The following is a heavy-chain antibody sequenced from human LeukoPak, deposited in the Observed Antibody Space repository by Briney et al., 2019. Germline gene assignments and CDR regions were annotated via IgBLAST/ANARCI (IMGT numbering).Heavy chain of an antibody. Sequence: SETLSLTCTVSGDSVSSYYWSWIRQPPGKGLEWIGYIYYSGSTNYNPSLKSRVTISVDTPKNQFSLKLSSVTAADTAVYYCARSYSGYDTLYYYYYMDVWGKGTTVTVSS. CDR3: ARSYSGYDTLYYYYYMDV. CDR2: IYYSGST. J-gene: IGHJ6*03. CDR1: GDSVSSYY. V-gene: IGHV4-59*08. D-gene: IGHD5-12*01.